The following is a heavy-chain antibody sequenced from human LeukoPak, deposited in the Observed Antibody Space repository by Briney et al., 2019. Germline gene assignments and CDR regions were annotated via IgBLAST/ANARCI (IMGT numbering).Heavy chain of an antibody. Sequence: ASVNVSCKVSGYTLTELSMHWVRQAPGKGLEWMGGFDPEDGETIYAQKFQGRVTMTEDTSTDTAYMELSSLRSEDTAVYYCATGSAPKYSSGRYGVDYWGQGTLVTVSS. J-gene: IGHJ4*02. V-gene: IGHV1-24*01. CDR3: ATGSAPKYSSGRYGVDY. D-gene: IGHD6-19*01. CDR2: FDPEDGET. CDR1: GYTLTELS.